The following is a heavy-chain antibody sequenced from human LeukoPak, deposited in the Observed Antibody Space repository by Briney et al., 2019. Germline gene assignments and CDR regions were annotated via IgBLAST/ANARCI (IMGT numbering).Heavy chain of an antibody. CDR2: IYTSGST. D-gene: IGHD6-13*01. CDR1: GGSISSGSYY. V-gene: IGHV4-61*02. Sequence: SETLSLTCTVSGGSISSGSYYWSWIRQPAGKGLEWIGRIYTSGSTNYNPSLKSRVTISVDTSKNQFSLKLSSVTAADTAVYYCARAPYSREGYYYMDVWGKGTTVTVSS. CDR3: ARAPYSREGYYYMDV. J-gene: IGHJ6*03.